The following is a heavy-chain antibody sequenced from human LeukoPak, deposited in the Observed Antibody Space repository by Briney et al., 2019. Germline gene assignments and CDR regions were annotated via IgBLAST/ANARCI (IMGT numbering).Heavy chain of an antibody. CDR2: ISGSGSST. CDR1: GFTFSSYA. V-gene: IGHV3-23*01. J-gene: IGHJ4*02. Sequence: GGSLRLSCAASGFTFSSYAMSWVRQAPGKGLEWVSAISGSGSSTYYADSVKGRFTTSRDNSKNTLYLQVNSLRAEDTAVYYCAKAGHYDFWSGEGNFDYWGQGTLVTVSS. CDR3: AKAGHYDFWSGEGNFDY. D-gene: IGHD3-3*01.